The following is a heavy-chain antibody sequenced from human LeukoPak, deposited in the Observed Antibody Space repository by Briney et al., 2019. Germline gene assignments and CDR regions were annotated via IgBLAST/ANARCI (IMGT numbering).Heavy chain of an antibody. CDR3: ARRGYYGSGSYYRPNNWFDP. V-gene: IGHV4-34*01. CDR2: INHSGST. CDR1: GGSFSGYY. J-gene: IGHJ5*02. Sequence: SETLSLTCAVYGGSFSGYYWSWIRQPPGKGLEWIGEINHSGSTNYNPSLKSRVTISVDTSKNQFSLKLSSVTAADTAVYYCARRGYYGSGSYYRPNNWFDPWGQGTLVTVSS. D-gene: IGHD3-10*01.